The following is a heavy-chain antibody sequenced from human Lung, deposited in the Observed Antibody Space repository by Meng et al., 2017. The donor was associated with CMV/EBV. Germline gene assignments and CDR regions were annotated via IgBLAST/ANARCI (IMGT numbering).Heavy chain of an antibody. CDR1: GGSLSGSY. CDR2: INHSGST. V-gene: IGHV4-34*01. D-gene: IGHD3-3*01. Sequence: GSLRLSCAVYGGSLSGSYWGWIRQTPEKGLEWIGEINHSGSTTYNPSLKSRVTISIDTSKNQFSLKLSSVTAADTAVYYCARAVNDDFWSEYYRSDRSDYGGHGTXVTVSS. J-gene: IGHJ4*01. CDR3: ARAVNDDFWSEYYRSDRSDY.